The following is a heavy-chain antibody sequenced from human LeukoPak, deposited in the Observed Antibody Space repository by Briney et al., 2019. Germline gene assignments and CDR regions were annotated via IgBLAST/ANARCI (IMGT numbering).Heavy chain of an antibody. CDR1: GFIFISYS. CDR2: VSNDGSKN. CDR3: ARDSRGYKSDSSGIFQY. V-gene: IGHV3-30*01. Sequence: GGSLRLSCAASGFIFISYSVHWVRQAPGKGLEWVAFVSNDGSKNYYADSVKGRFTISRDNSKNTLLLQMNSLRVEDTAVYFCARDSRGYKSDSSGIFQYWGQGTLVTVSS. J-gene: IGHJ1*01. D-gene: IGHD3-22*01.